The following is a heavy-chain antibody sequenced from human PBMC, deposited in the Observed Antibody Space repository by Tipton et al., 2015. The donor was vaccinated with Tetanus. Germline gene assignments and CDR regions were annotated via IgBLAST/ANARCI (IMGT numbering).Heavy chain of an antibody. CDR3: ARATNWLGRDFDY. Sequence: TLSLTCTVSGGSISPFYWNWIRQSPGKGPEWIGYIYYSGNTNYNPSLKSRVTMSVDTSKNQFSLKLNSVTAADTAVYYCARATNWLGRDFDYWGQGTLVTVSS. CDR2: IYYSGNT. D-gene: IGHD7-27*01. V-gene: IGHV4-59*01. J-gene: IGHJ4*02. CDR1: GGSISPFY.